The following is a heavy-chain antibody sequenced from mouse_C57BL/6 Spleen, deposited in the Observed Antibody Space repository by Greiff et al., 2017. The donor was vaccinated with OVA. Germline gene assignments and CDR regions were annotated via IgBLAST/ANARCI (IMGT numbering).Heavy chain of an antibody. D-gene: IGHD2-2*01. J-gene: IGHJ4*01. V-gene: IGHV14-2*01. Sequence: EVKLVESGAELVKPGASVKLSCTASGFNIKDYYMHWVKQRTEQGLEWIGRIDPEDGETKYAPKFQGKATITADTSSNTAYLQLSSLTSEDTAVYYCAVYGYEDYYAMDYWGQGTSVTVSS. CDR3: AVYGYEDYYAMDY. CDR1: GFNIKDYY. CDR2: IDPEDGET.